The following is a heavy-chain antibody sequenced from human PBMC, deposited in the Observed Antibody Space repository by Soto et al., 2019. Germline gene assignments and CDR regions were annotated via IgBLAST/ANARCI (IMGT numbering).Heavy chain of an antibody. V-gene: IGHV1-69*13. CDR2: IIPIFGTA. CDR3: ARVGYSSSYYYYYGMDV. J-gene: IGHJ6*02. CDR1: GGTFSSYA. Sequence: ASVKVSCKTSGGTFSSYAISWVRQAPGQGLEWMGGIIPIFGTANYAQKFQGRVTITADESTGTAYMELSSLRSEDTAVYYCARVGYSSSYYYYYGMDVWGQGTTVTVSS. D-gene: IGHD6-6*01.